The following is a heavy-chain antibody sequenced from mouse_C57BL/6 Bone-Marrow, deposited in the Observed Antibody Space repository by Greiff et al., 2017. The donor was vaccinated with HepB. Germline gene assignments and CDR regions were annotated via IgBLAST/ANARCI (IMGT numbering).Heavy chain of an antibody. CDR3: ARDWFAY. J-gene: IGHJ3*01. Sequence: VKLQQPGAELVMPGASVKLSCKASGYTFTSYWMHWVKQRPGQGLEWIGEIDPSDSYTNYNQKFKGKSTLTVDKSSSTAYMQLSSLTSEDSAVYYCARDWFAYWGQGTLVTVSA. CDR1: GYTFTSYW. CDR2: IDPSDSYT. V-gene: IGHV1-69*01.